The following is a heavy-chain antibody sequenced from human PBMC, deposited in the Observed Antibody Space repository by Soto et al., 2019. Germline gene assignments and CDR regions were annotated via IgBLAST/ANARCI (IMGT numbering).Heavy chain of an antibody. Sequence: WGSLRLSCAAFGFTFSSYAMSWVRQAPGKGLEWVSAISGSGGSTYYADSVKGRFTISRDNSKNTLYLQMNSLRAEDTAVYYCAKGPYRQLVRAFSDYWGQGTLVTVSS. CDR2: ISGSGGST. CDR1: GFTFSSYA. V-gene: IGHV3-23*01. D-gene: IGHD6-13*01. CDR3: AKGPYRQLVRAFSDY. J-gene: IGHJ4*02.